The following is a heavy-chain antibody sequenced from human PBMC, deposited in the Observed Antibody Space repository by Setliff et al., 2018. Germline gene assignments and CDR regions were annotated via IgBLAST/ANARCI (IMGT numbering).Heavy chain of an antibody. CDR2: ITHDGSKT. CDR1: GFTFNTYW. J-gene: IGHJ6*02. V-gene: IGHV3-7*01. CDR3: ARDLTTMNQKDYYYYGMDV. Sequence: GGSLRLSCAGSGFTFNTYWMTWVRQAPGKGLEWVASITHDGSKTYILDSVKGRFTISRDNAKNSLYLQMNSLRAEDTAVYYCARDLTTMNQKDYYYYGMDVWGQGTTVTVSS. D-gene: IGHD3-22*01.